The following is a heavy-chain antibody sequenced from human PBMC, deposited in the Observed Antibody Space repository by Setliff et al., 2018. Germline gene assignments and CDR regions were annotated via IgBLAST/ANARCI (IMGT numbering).Heavy chain of an antibody. CDR3: AGGLPGDYDFNCFDT. Sequence: SETLSLTCSVSGASISSNYWSWIRQSPGKGLEWIGYIYYNGTTRYSPSLKSRVTISVDTSKNQFSLRLNSVTAADTAVYYCAGGLPGDYDFNCFDTWGQGALVTVSS. CDR2: IYYNGTT. CDR1: GASISSNY. D-gene: IGHD3-3*01. V-gene: IGHV4-59*12. J-gene: IGHJ5*02.